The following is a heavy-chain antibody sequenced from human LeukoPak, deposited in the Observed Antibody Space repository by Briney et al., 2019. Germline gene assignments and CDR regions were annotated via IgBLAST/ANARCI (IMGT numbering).Heavy chain of an antibody. Sequence: GGSLRLSCAASGFTFSSYAMSWVRQAPGKGLEWASTFSVSGGSTHYIDSVKGRFTISRDNSKSTLYLQMNSLRVEDTAVYYCAKLTGTSGYWGQGTLVTVSS. CDR3: AKLTGTSGY. D-gene: IGHD1-20*01. V-gene: IGHV3-23*01. J-gene: IGHJ4*02. CDR2: FSVSGGST. CDR1: GFTFSSYA.